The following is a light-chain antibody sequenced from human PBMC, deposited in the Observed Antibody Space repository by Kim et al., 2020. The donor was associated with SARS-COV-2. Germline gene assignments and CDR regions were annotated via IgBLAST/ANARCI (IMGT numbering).Light chain of an antibody. Sequence: QSALTQPASVSGSPGQSITISCTGTSSDIGGYNFVSWYQQHPGKAPELMIYDVSYRPSGVSNRFSGSKSGNKASLTISGLQAEDEANYYCVSYTTSRAWVFGGGTQLTVL. CDR3: VSYTTSRAWV. V-gene: IGLV2-14*03. J-gene: IGLJ3*02. CDR1: SSDIGGYNF. CDR2: DVS.